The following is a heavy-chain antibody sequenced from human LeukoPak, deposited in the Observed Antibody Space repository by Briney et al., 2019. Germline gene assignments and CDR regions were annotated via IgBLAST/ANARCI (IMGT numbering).Heavy chain of an antibody. J-gene: IGHJ6*03. CDR2: INPTSGAT. CDR1: GYTFSDYY. CDR3: ARGVVAATFYYYMDV. D-gene: IGHD2-15*01. Sequence: ASVKVSCKASGYTFSDYYMHWVRQAPGQGLEWMGWINPTSGATNYAQKFQGRVTMTRDTSIGTAYMDLNSLRSDDTAVYFCARGVVAATFYYYMDVWGTGTTVTVSS. V-gene: IGHV1-2*02.